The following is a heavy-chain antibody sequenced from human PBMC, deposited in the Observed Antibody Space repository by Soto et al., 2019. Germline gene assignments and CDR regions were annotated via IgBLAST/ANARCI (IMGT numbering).Heavy chain of an antibody. V-gene: IGHV3-23*01. CDR3: ATCLSGSGAYHWFAP. CDR1: AFTVSRFA. D-gene: IGHD3-10*01. CDR2: ISGRGDKT. Sequence: EVQLWESGGGLVQPGGSLRLSCVASAFTVSRFAMSWVRQTPGKGLEWVSAISGRGDKTFYADSVKGRFTISRDNSKNTLNLQMNSLRVEDAAVYYCATCLSGSGAYHWFAPWGQGTLVTVSS. J-gene: IGHJ5*02.